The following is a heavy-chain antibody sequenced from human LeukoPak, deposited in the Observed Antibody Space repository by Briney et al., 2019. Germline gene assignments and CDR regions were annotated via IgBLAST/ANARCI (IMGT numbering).Heavy chain of an antibody. J-gene: IGHJ3*02. CDR2: IYTSGST. Sequence: ASETLSLTCTVSGGSISSGSYYWSWIRQPAGKGLEWIGRIYTSGSTNYNPSLKSRVTISVDTSKNQFSLKLSSVTAADTAVYYCARAARTYYYDSSGYIDAFDIWGQGTMVTVSS. CDR3: ARAARTYYYDSSGYIDAFDI. CDR1: GGSISSGSYY. V-gene: IGHV4-61*02. D-gene: IGHD3-22*01.